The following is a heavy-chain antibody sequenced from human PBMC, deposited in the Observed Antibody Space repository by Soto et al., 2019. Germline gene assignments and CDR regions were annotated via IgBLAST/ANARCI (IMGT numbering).Heavy chain of an antibody. D-gene: IGHD3-3*01. J-gene: IGHJ6*02. Sequence: PGGSLRLSCAASGFTFSDYYMSWIRQAPGKGLEWVSYISSSSSYTNYADSVKGRFTISRDNAKNSLYLQMNSLRAEDTAVYYCARGTTLAIFDYGMDVWGQGTTVTVSS. V-gene: IGHV3-11*05. CDR1: GFTFSDYY. CDR2: ISSSSSYT. CDR3: ARGTTLAIFDYGMDV.